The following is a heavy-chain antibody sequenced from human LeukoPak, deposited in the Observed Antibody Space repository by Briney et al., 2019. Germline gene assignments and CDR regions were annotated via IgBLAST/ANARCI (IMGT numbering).Heavy chain of an antibody. Sequence: GESLTLSSAAYGLTFSSYSMNWVRQAPGKGLGWVSSISTSSSYIYYTDSVKGRLTICRDNAKNSLYLQMNSLRAEDTAVHYCARSSGQGGDGYSLFDYWGQGTLVTVSS. D-gene: IGHD5-24*01. J-gene: IGHJ4*02. V-gene: IGHV3-21*01. CDR1: GLTFSSYS. CDR2: ISTSSSYI. CDR3: ARSSGQGGDGYSLFDY.